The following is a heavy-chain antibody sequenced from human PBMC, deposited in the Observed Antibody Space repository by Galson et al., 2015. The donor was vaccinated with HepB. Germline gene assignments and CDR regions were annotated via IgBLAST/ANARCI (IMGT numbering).Heavy chain of an antibody. V-gene: IGHV1-18*04. CDR2: INPYNGGI. CDR3: ARDWSGY. D-gene: IGHD3-10*01. J-gene: IGHJ4*02. Sequence: SCKASGYTFTSYGISWVRQAPGQGLEWVGWINPYNGGINYAQRFQARVTMTTDTSTSTAYMELRSLTSDDTAVYFCARDWSGYWGQGTLVTVSS. CDR1: GYTFTSYG.